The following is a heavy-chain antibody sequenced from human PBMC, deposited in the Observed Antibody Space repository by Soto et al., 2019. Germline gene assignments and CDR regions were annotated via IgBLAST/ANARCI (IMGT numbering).Heavy chain of an antibody. D-gene: IGHD5-12*01. V-gene: IGHV2-26*01. Sequence: ESGPTLVNPTETLTLTCTVSGFSLSNARMGVSWIRQPPGKALEWLAHIFSNDEKSYSTSLKSRLTISKDTSKSQVVLTMTNMDPVDTATYYCARGDGDGYRGWYFDYWGQGTLVTVSS. J-gene: IGHJ4*02. CDR2: IFSNDEK. CDR1: GFSLSNARMG. CDR3: ARGDGDGYRGWYFDY.